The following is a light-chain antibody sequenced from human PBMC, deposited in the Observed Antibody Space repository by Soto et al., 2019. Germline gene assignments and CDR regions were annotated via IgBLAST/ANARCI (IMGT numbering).Light chain of an antibody. CDR3: QQSYSTSRT. V-gene: IGKV1-39*01. CDR2: AAS. Sequence: DIVMTRAPSTLSASLGDRVTITCRASQSISSWLAWYQQKPGKAPKLLIYAASSLQSGVPSRFSGSGSGTDFTLTISSLQPEDFATYYCQQSYSTSRTFGQGTKVDIK. CDR1: QSISSW. J-gene: IGKJ1*01.